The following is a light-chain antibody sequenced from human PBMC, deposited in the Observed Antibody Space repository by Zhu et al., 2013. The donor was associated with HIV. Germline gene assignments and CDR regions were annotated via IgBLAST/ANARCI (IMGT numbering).Light chain of an antibody. CDR2: WAS. J-gene: IGKJ4*01. CDR1: QSVSSN. CDR3: QQYGSSPLT. V-gene: IGKV3-20*01. Sequence: EIVLTQSPVTLSLSPGERATLSCGASQSVSSNLAWYQQKPGQPPKLLIYWASTRESGVPDRFSGSGSGTDFTLTVSRLEPEDFAVYYCQQYGSSPLTFGGGTKVEI.